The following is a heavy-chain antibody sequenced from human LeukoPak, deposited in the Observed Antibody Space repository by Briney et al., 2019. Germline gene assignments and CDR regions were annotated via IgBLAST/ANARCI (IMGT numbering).Heavy chain of an antibody. CDR1: GGSISSYY. Sequence: SETLSLTCTVSGGSISSYYWGWIRQPPGKGLEWIGSIYYSGSTYYNPSLKSRVTISVDTSKNQFSLKLSSVTAADTAVYYCARDSEMVTRLWGQGTLVTVSS. J-gene: IGHJ4*02. CDR2: IYYSGST. CDR3: ARDSEMVTRL. D-gene: IGHD4-23*01. V-gene: IGHV4-39*07.